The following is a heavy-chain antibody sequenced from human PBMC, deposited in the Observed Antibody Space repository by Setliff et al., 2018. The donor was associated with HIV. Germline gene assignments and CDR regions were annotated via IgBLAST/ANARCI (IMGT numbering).Heavy chain of an antibody. CDR3: ARLVGPYYDFWSGFQVWFDP. V-gene: IGHV4-30-2*01. CDR2: IYHSGST. D-gene: IGHD3-3*01. CDR1: GGSISSGGYS. Sequence: SETLSLTCAVSGGSISSGGYSWSWIRQPPGEGLEWIGYIYHSGSTYYNPSLKSRVTISVDRAKNQSSLKLSSVTAGDTAVYYCARLVGPYYDFWSGFQVWFDPWGQGTLVTVSS. J-gene: IGHJ5*02.